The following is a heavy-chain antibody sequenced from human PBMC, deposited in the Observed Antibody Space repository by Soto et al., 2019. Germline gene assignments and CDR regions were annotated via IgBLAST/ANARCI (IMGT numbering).Heavy chain of an antibody. J-gene: IGHJ4*02. D-gene: IGHD3-10*01. V-gene: IGHV4-39*01. CDR1: GGSISSSSYY. CDR3: ARYGSGSLFDY. Sequence: QLQLQESGPGLVKPSETLSLTCTVSGGSISSSSYYCGWIRQPPGKGLEWIGCIYYRGSTYYNPSLKSRFTIAVATSKNQFSLKLSSVTAADTAVYYCARYGSGSLFDYWGQGTLVTVSS. CDR2: IYYRGST.